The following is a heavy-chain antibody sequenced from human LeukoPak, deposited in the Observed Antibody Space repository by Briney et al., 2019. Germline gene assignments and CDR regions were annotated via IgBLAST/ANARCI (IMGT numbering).Heavy chain of an antibody. Sequence: ASVKVSCKASGFTFTNYGINWVRQAPGQGLEWMGWVSAYNGNTNYAQKLQGRVTMTTDTSTSTAYMELRSLRSDDTAVYYCARDSVGVGSYYPGADYWGQETLVPVSS. CDR3: ARDSVGVGSYYPGADY. CDR1: GFTFTNYG. D-gene: IGHD3-10*01. V-gene: IGHV1-18*01. J-gene: IGHJ4*02. CDR2: VSAYNGNT.